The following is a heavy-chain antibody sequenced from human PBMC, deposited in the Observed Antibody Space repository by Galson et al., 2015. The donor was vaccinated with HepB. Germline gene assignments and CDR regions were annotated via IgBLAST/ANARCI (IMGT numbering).Heavy chain of an antibody. CDR1: GFIFSGYA. CDR3: ARDVDDYWSGRYGTWTLAV. Sequence: SLRLSCAASGFIFSGYAMHWVRQAPGKGLQWVAVISHHGGQKYYVDSVRGRFTISRDNSKSTVYLQMNSLSGDDTAVYYCARDVDDYWSGRYGTWTLAVWGQGTTVTVSS. CDR2: ISHHGGQK. V-gene: IGHV3-30*04. D-gene: IGHD3-3*01. J-gene: IGHJ6*02.